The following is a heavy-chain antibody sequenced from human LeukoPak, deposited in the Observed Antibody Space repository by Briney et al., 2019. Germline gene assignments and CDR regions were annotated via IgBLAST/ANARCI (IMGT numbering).Heavy chain of an antibody. D-gene: IGHD3-10*01. Sequence: GGSLRLSCAASGFTFSNYAISWVRQAPGKGLDWVSAISASGGETWYADSVKGRFTISRDNSKTTLYLQMNSLRAEDTAVYYCARPEAGSGSPFLAYWGQGTLVTVSS. V-gene: IGHV3-23*01. CDR2: ISASGGET. J-gene: IGHJ4*02. CDR3: ARPEAGSGSPFLAY. CDR1: GFTFSNYA.